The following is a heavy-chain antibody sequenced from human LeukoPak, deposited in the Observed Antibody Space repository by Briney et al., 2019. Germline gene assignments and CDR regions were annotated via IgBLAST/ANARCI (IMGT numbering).Heavy chain of an antibody. CDR3: ARPQGGCCSTSCPIDNWFDP. Sequence: SVTVTCKASGGTFSSYAISWVRQPPGQGLEWMGRIIPIFGIANYAQKFQGRVTITADKSTSTAYMELSSLRSEDTAVYYCARPQGGCCSTSCPIDNWFDPWGQGTLVTVSS. CDR1: GGTFSSYA. D-gene: IGHD2-2*01. V-gene: IGHV1-69*04. J-gene: IGHJ5*02. CDR2: IIPIFGIA.